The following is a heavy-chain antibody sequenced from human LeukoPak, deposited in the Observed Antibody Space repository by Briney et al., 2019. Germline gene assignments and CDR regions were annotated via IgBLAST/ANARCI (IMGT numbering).Heavy chain of an antibody. CDR3: ARWFGELPFFDY. J-gene: IGHJ4*02. V-gene: IGHV4-39*01. CDR2: IYYSGST. CDR1: GGAISSSSYY. Sequence: SETLSLTCTVSGGAISSSSYYWGWIRQPPGKGLEWIGSIYYSGSTYYNPSLKSRVTISVDTSKNQFSLKLSSVTAADTAVYYCARWFGELPFFDYWGQRTLVTLSS. D-gene: IGHD3-10*01.